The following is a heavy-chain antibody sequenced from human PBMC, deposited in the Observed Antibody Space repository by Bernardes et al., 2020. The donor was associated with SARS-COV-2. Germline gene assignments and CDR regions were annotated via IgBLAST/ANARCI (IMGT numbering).Heavy chain of an antibody. CDR3: ARVMGDSSGNNWFDP. CDR2: INHSGST. D-gene: IGHD3-22*01. V-gene: IGHV4-34*01. CDR1: GGSFNNYY. Sequence: SETLSLTCAVYGGSFNNYYWSWIRQPPGKGLEWIGEINHSGSTNYNPSLKSRVTISVDTSKNQFSLKLSSVTAADTAVYYCARVMGDSSGNNWFDPWGQGTLVTVSS. J-gene: IGHJ5*02.